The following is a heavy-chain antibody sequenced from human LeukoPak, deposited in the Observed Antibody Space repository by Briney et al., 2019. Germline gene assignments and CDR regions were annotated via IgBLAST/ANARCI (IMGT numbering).Heavy chain of an antibody. CDR2: SDNVGST. V-gene: IGHV4-61*02. CDR3: ARFRPGSRYQLTYFFDS. D-gene: IGHD2-2*01. CDR1: GGSMNSGVYH. Sequence: PSETLSLTCAVSGGSMNSGVYHGRWLRQATGRGRGWVGRSDNVGSTSLNPSLQSRVNIFVDTSRNEFSLRLNSVTAADTAVYFCARFRPGSRYQLTYFFDSWGQGTLVTVSS. J-gene: IGHJ5*01.